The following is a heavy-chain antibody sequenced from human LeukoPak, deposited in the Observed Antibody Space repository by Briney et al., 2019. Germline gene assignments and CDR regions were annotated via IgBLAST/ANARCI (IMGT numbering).Heavy chain of an antibody. V-gene: IGHV4-34*01. CDR2: INHSGST. CDR3: ARGSVSDF. J-gene: IGHJ4*02. Sequence: PSETLSLICAVYGGSFSGYYWSWIRQPPGKGLEWIGEINHSGSTNYNPSLKSRVTISVDTSKNQFSLKLSSVTAADTAVYYCARGSVSDFWSQGTLVTVSS. D-gene: IGHD3-3*01. CDR1: GGSFSGYY.